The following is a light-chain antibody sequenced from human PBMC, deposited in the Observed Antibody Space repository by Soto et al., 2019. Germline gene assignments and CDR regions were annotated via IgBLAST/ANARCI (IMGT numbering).Light chain of an antibody. CDR3: QQHSTWPWT. CDR1: QSVSNY. CDR2: HAS. J-gene: IGKJ1*01. V-gene: IGKV3-11*01. Sequence: EIVLTQSPATLSLSPGERATLSCRASQSVSNYFAWYQQSPGQAPRLLIYHASKRASGIPARFSGSGSGTDRTLTISSLEPEDFAVYYCQQHSTWPWTFGQGTKVEIK.